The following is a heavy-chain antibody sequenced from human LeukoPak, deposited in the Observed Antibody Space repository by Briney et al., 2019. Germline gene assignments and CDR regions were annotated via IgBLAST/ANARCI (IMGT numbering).Heavy chain of an antibody. Sequence: ASVKVSCKVSGYTFTDYYMHWVQQAPGKGLEWMGLVDPEDGETIYAEKFQGRVTITADTSTDTAYMELSSLRSEDTAVYYCATGGVYSRGPYYFDYWGQGTLVTASS. V-gene: IGHV1-69-2*01. D-gene: IGHD4-11*01. J-gene: IGHJ4*02. CDR1: GYTFTDYY. CDR2: VDPEDGET. CDR3: ATGGVYSRGPYYFDY.